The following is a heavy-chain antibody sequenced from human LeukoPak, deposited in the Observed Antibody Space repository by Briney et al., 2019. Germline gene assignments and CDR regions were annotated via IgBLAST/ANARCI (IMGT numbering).Heavy chain of an antibody. CDR3: ARDLKMGYSSGRYSWGTGSSNDY. J-gene: IGHJ4*02. V-gene: IGHV1-69*05. CDR1: GGTFSSYA. Sequence: ASVKVSCKASGGTFSSYAISWVRQAPGQGLEWMGGIIPIFGTANYAQKFQGRITMTTDTSTSTGYMELRSLRSDDTAVYYCARDLKMGYSSGRYSWGTGSSNDYWGQGTLVTVSS. D-gene: IGHD6-19*01. CDR2: IIPIFGTA.